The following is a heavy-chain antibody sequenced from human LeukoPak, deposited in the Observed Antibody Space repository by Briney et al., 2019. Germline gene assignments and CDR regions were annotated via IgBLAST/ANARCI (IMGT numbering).Heavy chain of an antibody. D-gene: IGHD3-10*01. CDR2: ISSNGGST. CDR3: ARDLSGGGLDY. Sequence: GGTLRLSCAASGFTFSVSVMHWVRQAPGKGLEYVSVISSNGGSTGYANSVKGRFTISRDNSKNTSYLQMGSLRAEDMAVYYCARDLSGGGLDYWGQGTLVTVSS. V-gene: IGHV3-64*01. J-gene: IGHJ4*02. CDR1: GFTFSVSV.